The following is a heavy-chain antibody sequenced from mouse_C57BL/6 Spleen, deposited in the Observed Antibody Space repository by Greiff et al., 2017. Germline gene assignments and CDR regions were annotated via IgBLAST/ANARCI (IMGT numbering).Heavy chain of an antibody. D-gene: IGHD1-1*01. V-gene: IGHV1-52*01. CDR2: IDPSDSET. J-gene: IGHJ1*03. CDR1: GYTFTSYW. CDR3: ARGTTVVVDWYFDV. Sequence: QVQLQQPGAELVRPGSSVKLSCKASGYTFTSYWMHWVKQRPIQGLEWIGNIDPSDSETHYNQKFKDKATLTVDKSSSTAYMQLSSLTSEDSAVYYCARGTTVVVDWYFDVWGTGTTVTVSS.